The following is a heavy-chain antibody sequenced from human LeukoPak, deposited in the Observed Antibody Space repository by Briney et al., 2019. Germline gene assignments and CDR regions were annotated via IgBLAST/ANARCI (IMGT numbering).Heavy chain of an antibody. Sequence: PGGSLRLSCAASGFTFSRYEMNWVRRAPGKGLEWVSYISSRGDTQYYAAFVKGRFTISRDNAKNSLYLQMNSLRVEDTAVYYCARREYSYGCYYFDYWGQGSLVTVSS. V-gene: IGHV3-48*03. J-gene: IGHJ4*02. CDR2: ISSRGDTQ. CDR3: ARREYSYGCYYFDY. CDR1: GFTFSRYE. D-gene: IGHD5-18*01.